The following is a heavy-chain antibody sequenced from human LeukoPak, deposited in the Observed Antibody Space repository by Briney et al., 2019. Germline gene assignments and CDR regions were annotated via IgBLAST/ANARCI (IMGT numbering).Heavy chain of an antibody. Sequence: SETLSLTCAVYGGSFSGYYWSWIRQPPGKGLEWIGEINHSGSTNYNPSLKSRVTISVDTSKNQFSLKLSSVTAADTAVYYCARGLVIVVVPAATVYNWFDPWGQGTLVTVSP. D-gene: IGHD2-2*01. CDR1: GGSFSGYY. CDR3: ARGLVIVVVPAATVYNWFDP. CDR2: INHSGST. J-gene: IGHJ5*02. V-gene: IGHV4-34*01.